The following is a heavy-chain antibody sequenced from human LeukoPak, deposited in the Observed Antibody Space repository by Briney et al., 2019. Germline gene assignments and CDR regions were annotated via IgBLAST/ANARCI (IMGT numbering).Heavy chain of an antibody. J-gene: IGHJ4*02. CDR2: IVVGSGNT. CDR3: VTGGPWGIPVPGGGPLDY. Sequence: GTSVKVSCKASGFTFTSSAMQWVRQARGQRLEWIGWIVVGSGNTNYAQKFQERVTITRDMSTSTAYMELSSLRGEDTAVYYCVTGGPWGIPVPGGGPLDYWGQGTLVTVSS. V-gene: IGHV1-58*02. CDR1: GFTFTSSA. D-gene: IGHD6-19*01.